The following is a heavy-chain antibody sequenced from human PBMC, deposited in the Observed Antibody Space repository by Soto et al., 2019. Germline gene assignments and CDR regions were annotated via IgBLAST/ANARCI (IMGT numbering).Heavy chain of an antibody. J-gene: IGHJ6*02. Sequence: PGGSLRLSCAASGFTFSSYAMHWVRQAPGKGLEWVAVISYDGSNKYYADSVKGRFTISRDNSKNTLYLQMNSLRAEDTAVYYCARDGGSITIFGVVDGMDVWGQGTTVTVSS. CDR1: GFTFSSYA. CDR2: ISYDGSNK. CDR3: ARDGGSITIFGVVDGMDV. V-gene: IGHV3-30-3*01. D-gene: IGHD3-3*01.